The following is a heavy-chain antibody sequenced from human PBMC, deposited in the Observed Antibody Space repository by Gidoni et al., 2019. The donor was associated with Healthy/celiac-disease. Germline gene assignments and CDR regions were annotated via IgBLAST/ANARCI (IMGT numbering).Heavy chain of an antibody. J-gene: IGHJ3*02. V-gene: IGHV3-66*01. CDR3: ARVGTYYYDSSGLLGGAFDI. CDR1: GFTVSSNY. Sequence: EVQLVESGGGLVQPGGSLRLSCAASGFTVSSNYMSWVRQAPGKGLEWVSVIYSGGSTYYAYSVKGRFTISRDNSKNTLYLQMNSLRAEDTAVYYCARVGTYYYDSSGLLGGAFDIWGQGTMVTVSS. D-gene: IGHD3-22*01. CDR2: IYSGGST.